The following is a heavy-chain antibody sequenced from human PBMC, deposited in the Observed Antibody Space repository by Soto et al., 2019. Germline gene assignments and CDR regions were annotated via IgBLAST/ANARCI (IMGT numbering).Heavy chain of an antibody. Sequence: PSQTLSLTCAISGDSVSSNSAAWNWIRQSPSRGLEWLGRTYYRSKWYNDYAVSVKSRITINPDTSKNQFSLQLNSVTPEDTAVYYCAVSIAAAGTSYYYYGMDVWGQGTTVTVSS. CDR3: AVSIAAAGTSYYYYGMDV. CDR1: GDSVSSNSAA. CDR2: TYYRSKWYN. J-gene: IGHJ6*02. D-gene: IGHD6-13*01. V-gene: IGHV6-1*01.